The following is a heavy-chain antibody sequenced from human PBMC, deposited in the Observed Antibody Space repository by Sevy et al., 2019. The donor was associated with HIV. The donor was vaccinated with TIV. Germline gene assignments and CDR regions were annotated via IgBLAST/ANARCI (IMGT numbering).Heavy chain of an antibody. CDR3: AREDIRVAGIGYYFHS. CDR1: GFSISGYG. V-gene: IGHV3-33*01. J-gene: IGHJ4*02. D-gene: IGHD6-19*01. Sequence: GGSLRLSCAASGFSISGYGMHWVRQAPGKGLEWVAVIWYDGTNREYADSVKGRFTISRENSKNTLYLQMNSLRVEDTAVYYCAREDIRVAGIGYYFHSWGQGTLVTVSS. CDR2: IWYDGTNR.